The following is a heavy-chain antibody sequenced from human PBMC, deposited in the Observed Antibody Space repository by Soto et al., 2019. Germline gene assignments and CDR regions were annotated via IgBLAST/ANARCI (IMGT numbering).Heavy chain of an antibody. Sequence: EVQLLDSGGGLVQPGGSLRLSCAASGFTFRTSVMTWVRRAPGKGLAWVSTINDNGGATHYADSVKGRFTISRDNSKDTMFLQMNSLRAEDTAVYYCAREGFGSGHAGGFDVWGQGTMVAVSS. D-gene: IGHD6-19*01. CDR1: GFTFRTSV. CDR2: INDNGGAT. V-gene: IGHV3-23*01. J-gene: IGHJ3*01. CDR3: AREGFGSGHAGGFDV.